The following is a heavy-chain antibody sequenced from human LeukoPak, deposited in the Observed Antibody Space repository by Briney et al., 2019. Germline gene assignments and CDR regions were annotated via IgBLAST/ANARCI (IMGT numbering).Heavy chain of an antibody. D-gene: IGHD3-22*01. CDR2: ITSSGDGT. J-gene: IGHJ4*02. CDR1: GSTFSIYA. Sequence: GGSLRLSCAASGSTFSIYAMSWVRQAPGKGLQWVSSITSSGDGTYYADSVKGRFTISRDNSENMLYLQMNSLRVEDTAVYFCAKDRPNYYGSNGHYYRRDGDYWGQGTLVTVSS. CDR3: AKDRPNYYGSNGHYYRRDGDY. V-gene: IGHV3-23*01.